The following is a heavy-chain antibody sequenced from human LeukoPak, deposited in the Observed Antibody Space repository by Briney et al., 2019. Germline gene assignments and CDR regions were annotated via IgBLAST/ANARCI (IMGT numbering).Heavy chain of an antibody. CDR2: ISSSSSTI. V-gene: IGHV3-48*01. CDR3: ARGGKSHPGLYNY. J-gene: IGHJ4*02. CDR1: GFTFSSYE. Sequence: SGGSLRLSCAASGFTFSSYEMNWVRQAPGKGLEWVSYISSSSSTIYYADSVKGRFTISRDNAKNSLYLQMNSLRAEDTAVYYCARGGKSHPGLYNYWGQGTLVTVSS. D-gene: IGHD2/OR15-2a*01.